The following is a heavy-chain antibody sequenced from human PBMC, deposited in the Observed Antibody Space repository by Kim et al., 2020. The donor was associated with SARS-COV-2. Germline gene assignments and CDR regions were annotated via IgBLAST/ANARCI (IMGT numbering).Heavy chain of an antibody. Sequence: YPDPGKSLFTSSRDNSKNTLYLQMNSLRAEDTAVYYCARGKGGSYYGMDVWGQGTTVTVSS. D-gene: IGHD1-26*01. J-gene: IGHJ6*02. V-gene: IGHV3-30*01. CDR3: ARGKGGSYYGMDV.